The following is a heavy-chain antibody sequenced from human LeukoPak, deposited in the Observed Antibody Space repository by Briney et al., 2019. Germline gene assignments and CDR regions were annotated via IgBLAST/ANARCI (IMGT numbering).Heavy chain of an antibody. CDR2: IIPIFGTA. CDR3: ARGVYDILTGRYYGMDV. J-gene: IGHJ6*02. V-gene: IGHV1-69*13. D-gene: IGHD3-9*01. CDR1: GGTFSSYA. Sequence: SVKVSCKASGGTFSSYAICWVRQAPGQGLEWMGGIIPIFGTANYAQKFQGRVTITADESTSTAYMELSSLRSEDTAVYYCARGVYDILTGRYYGMDVWGQGTTVTVSS.